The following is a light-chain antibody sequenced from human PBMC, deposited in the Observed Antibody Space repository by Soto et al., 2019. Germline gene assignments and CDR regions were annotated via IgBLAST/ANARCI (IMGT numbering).Light chain of an antibody. CDR1: QTVRNN. Sequence: EIVLTQSPGTLSLSPGERATLSCRASQTVRNNYLAWYQQKPGQAHRLLIYGASTRATGIQARFSGSGSGTEFTLTINSLQSEDFAVYYCQQYNNWPLTFGGGTKVDIK. V-gene: IGKV3-15*01. CDR2: GAS. J-gene: IGKJ4*01. CDR3: QQYNNWPLT.